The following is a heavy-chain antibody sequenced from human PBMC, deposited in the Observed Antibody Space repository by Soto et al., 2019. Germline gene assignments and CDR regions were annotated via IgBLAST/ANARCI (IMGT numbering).Heavy chain of an antibody. Sequence: PSETLSLTCTVSGGSISSYYWSWIRQPPGKGLEWIGYIYYSGSTNYNPPLKSRVTISVDTSKNQFSLKLSSVTAADTAVYYCARESYGMDVWGQGTTVTVSS. CDR1: GGSISSYY. V-gene: IGHV4-59*01. CDR3: ARESYGMDV. J-gene: IGHJ6*02. CDR2: IYYSGST.